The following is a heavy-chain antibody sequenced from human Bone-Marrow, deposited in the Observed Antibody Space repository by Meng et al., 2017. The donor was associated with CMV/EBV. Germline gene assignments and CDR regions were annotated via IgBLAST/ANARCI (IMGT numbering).Heavy chain of an antibody. D-gene: IGHD6-13*01. J-gene: IGHJ6*02. V-gene: IGHV1-8*03. CDR3: ARDTSSSWDGGMDG. CDR1: GYTFTSYD. CDR2: MNPNSGNT. Sequence: ASVKVSCKASGYTFTSYDINWVRQATGQGLEWMGWMNPNSGNTGYAQKFQGRVTITRNTSISTAYMELSSLRSEDTAVYYCARDTSSSWDGGMDGWGQGTTVTVSS.